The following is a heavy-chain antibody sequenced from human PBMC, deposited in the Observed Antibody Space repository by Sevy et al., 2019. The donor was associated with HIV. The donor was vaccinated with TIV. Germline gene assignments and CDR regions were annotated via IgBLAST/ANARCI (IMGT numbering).Heavy chain of an antibody. CDR1: GFTFSNAW. CDR3: TTDSDCTNGVCYTGDGYYYYMDV. CDR2: IKSKTDGGTT. V-gene: IGHV3-15*01. D-gene: IGHD2-8*01. Sequence: GGSLRLSCAASGFTFSNAWMSWVRQAPGKGLEWVGRIKSKTDGGTTDYAAPVKGRFTISRDDSKNTLYLQMNSLKTEHTAVYYCTTDSDCTNGVCYTGDGYYYYMDVWGKGTTVTVSS. J-gene: IGHJ6*03.